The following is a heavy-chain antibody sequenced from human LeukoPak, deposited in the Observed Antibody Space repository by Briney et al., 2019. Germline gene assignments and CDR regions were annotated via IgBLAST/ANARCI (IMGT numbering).Heavy chain of an antibody. CDR1: GFTVSSDY. Sequence: PGGSLRLSCAESGFTVSSDYMNWVRQAPGKGLEWVSVIYSGGSTYYADSVKGRFTISRDPSRNTLYLQMNSLRAEDTAVYYCARLYDSSGYYYEVLDYWGQGTLVTVSS. V-gene: IGHV3-53*05. CDR3: ARLYDSSGYYYEVLDY. J-gene: IGHJ4*02. D-gene: IGHD3-22*01. CDR2: IYSGGST.